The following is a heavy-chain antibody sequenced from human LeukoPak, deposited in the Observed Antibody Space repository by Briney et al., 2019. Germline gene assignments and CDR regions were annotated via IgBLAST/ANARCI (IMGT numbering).Heavy chain of an antibody. CDR2: NNPNSGGT. V-gene: IGHV1-2*02. Sequence: ASVKVSCKASGYTFTGYYMHWVRQAPGQGLEWMGWNNPNSGGTNYAQKFQGRVTMTRDTSISTAYMELSRLRSDDTAVYYCARDSSGYDFWSGYYNYYYGMDVWGQGTTVTVSS. D-gene: IGHD3-3*01. CDR1: GYTFTGYY. CDR3: ARDSSGYDFWSGYYNYYYGMDV. J-gene: IGHJ6*02.